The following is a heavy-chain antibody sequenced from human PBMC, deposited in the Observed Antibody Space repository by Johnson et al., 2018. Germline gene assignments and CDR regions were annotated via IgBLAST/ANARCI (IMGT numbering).Heavy chain of an antibody. CDR2: IKQDGSEK. D-gene: IGHD3-10*01. Sequence: EVQLVESGGGLVQPGGSLRLSCAASGFTFSSYWMSWVRQAPGKGLEWVANIKQDGSEKYDVDSVKGRFTISRDNAKNSLYLQMNSLRAEDTAVYYCARVRALLGSASGPPHWGQGTLVTVSS. CDR1: GFTFSSYW. CDR3: ARVRALLGSASGPPH. V-gene: IGHV3-7*01. J-gene: IGHJ1*01.